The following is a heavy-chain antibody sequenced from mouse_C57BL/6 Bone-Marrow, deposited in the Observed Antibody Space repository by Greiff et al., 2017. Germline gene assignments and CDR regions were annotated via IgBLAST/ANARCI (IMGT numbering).Heavy chain of an antibody. D-gene: IGHD2-1*01. CDR2: ISRGSSTI. V-gene: IGHV5-17*01. J-gene: IGHJ3*01. CDR3: ARGGNYLFAY. CDR1: GFTFSDYG. Sequence: VQLQESGGGLVKPGGSLKLSCAASGFTFSDYGMHWVRQAPEKGLEWVAYISRGSSTIYYADTVKGRFTISRDNAKNTLFLQMTRLRSEDTAMYYCARGGNYLFAYWGQGTLVPVSA.